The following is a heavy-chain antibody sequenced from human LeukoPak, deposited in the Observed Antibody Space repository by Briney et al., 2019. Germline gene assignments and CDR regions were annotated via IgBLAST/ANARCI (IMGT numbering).Heavy chain of an antibody. Sequence: ASVKVSCKASGYTFTSYGISWVRQGPGQGLEWMGWISAYNGNTNYAQKLQGRVTMTTDTSTSTAYTELRSLRSDATAVYDCARGSSSWYGSDYWGQGTLVTVSS. J-gene: IGHJ4*02. CDR3: ARGSSSWYGSDY. CDR1: GYTFTSYG. V-gene: IGHV1-18*01. D-gene: IGHD6-13*01. CDR2: ISAYNGNT.